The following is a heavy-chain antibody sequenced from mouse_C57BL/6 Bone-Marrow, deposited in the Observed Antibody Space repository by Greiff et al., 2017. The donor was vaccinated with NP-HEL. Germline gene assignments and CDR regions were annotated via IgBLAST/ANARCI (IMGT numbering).Heavy chain of an antibody. CDR1: GYTFTSYG. Sequence: VKLQESGAELARPGASVKLSCKASGYTFTSYGISWVKQRTGQGLEWIGEIYPRSGNTYYNEKFKGKATLTADKSSSTAYMELRSLTSEDSAVYFCASGGKKNTWFAYWGQGTLVTVSA. CDR2: IYPRSGNT. CDR3: ASGGKKNTWFAY. V-gene: IGHV1-81*01. J-gene: IGHJ3*01.